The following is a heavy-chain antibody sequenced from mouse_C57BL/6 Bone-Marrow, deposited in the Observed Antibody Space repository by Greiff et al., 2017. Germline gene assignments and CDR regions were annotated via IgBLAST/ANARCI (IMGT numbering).Heavy chain of an antibody. Sequence: VMLVESGPGLVAPSQSLSITCTVSGFSLTSYGVDWVRQSPGKGLEWLGVIWGVGSTNYNSAPKSRLSISKDNSKSQVFLKMNSLQTDDTAMYCCASSPRSSSGLFAYWGQGTLVTVSA. J-gene: IGHJ3*01. CDR3: ASSPRSSSGLFAY. V-gene: IGHV2-6*01. D-gene: IGHD3-2*02. CDR1: GFSLTSYG. CDR2: IWGVGST.